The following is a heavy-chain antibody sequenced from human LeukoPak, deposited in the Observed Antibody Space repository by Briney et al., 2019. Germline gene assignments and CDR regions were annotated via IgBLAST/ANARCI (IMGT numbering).Heavy chain of an antibody. CDR2: INGSGSST. Sequence: GGSLRLSCAASGFTFSSYSMSWVCQAPGKGLEWVSPINGSGSSTYYADSVKARFTISRYNSKNTLNLQMNSLRAEDTAVYHCAKGVAVASPYYCAYWGQGTLVTVSS. J-gene: IGHJ4*02. V-gene: IGHV3-23*01. CDR3: AKGVAVASPYYCAY. D-gene: IGHD6-19*01. CDR1: GFTFSSYS.